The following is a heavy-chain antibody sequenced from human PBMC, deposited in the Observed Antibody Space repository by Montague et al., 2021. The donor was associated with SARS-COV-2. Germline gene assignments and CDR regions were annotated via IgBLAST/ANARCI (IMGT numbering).Heavy chain of an antibody. CDR1: GDSITTATYY. V-gene: IGHV4-39*01. Sequence: SETLSLTCAVSGDSITTATYYWAWIRQPPGRGLEWIGNIYYSGTTFYNPSLKSRATLSVDTSTNQFSLRLNLVTAADTAVYYCARRPTGQEPSFDPWGQGTPVIVSS. J-gene: IGHJ5*02. D-gene: IGHD1-14*01. CDR3: ARRPTGQEPSFDP. CDR2: IYYSGTT.